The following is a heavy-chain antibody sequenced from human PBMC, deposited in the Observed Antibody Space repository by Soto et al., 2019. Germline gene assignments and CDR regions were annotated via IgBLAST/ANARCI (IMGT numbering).Heavy chain of an antibody. CDR3: ARLLGDYVGWFDP. V-gene: IGHV4-31*03. Sequence: QVQLQESGPGLVKPSQTLSLTCTVSGGSITSGPYYWSWIRQHPAKGLEWIGYIYYTGSTYSNPSLESRITMSVDTSKNQFSLKLRSVTAADTAVYYCARLLGDYVGWFDPWGQGTLVTVSS. J-gene: IGHJ5*02. D-gene: IGHD4-17*01. CDR2: IYYTGST. CDR1: GGSITSGPYY.